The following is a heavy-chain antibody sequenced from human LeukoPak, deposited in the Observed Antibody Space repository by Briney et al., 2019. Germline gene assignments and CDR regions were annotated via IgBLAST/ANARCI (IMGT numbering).Heavy chain of an antibody. J-gene: IGHJ4*02. CDR2: ISAYNGNT. CDR1: GYTFTSYG. V-gene: IGHV1-18*01. CDR3: ASAPVGDYYYDSSPSFDY. Sequence: ASVKVSCKASGYTFTSYGISWVRQAPGQGLEWMGWISAYNGNTNYAQKLQGRVTMTTDTSTSTAYMELRSLRSDDTAVYYCASAPVGDYYYDSSPSFDYWGQGTLVTVSS. D-gene: IGHD3-22*01.